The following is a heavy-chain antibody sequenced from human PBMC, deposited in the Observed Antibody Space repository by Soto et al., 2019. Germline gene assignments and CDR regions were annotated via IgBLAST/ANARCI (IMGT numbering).Heavy chain of an antibody. V-gene: IGHV1-18*01. Sequence: QVQLVQSGAEVKKPGASVKVSCKASGYTFTSYGISWVRQALGQGLEWMGWISAYNGNTNYAQKLQGRVTMTTDTSTSTAYMELTSLRSDDTAVYYCARDVGRPATLPLGWFDPWGQGTLVTVSS. CDR1: GYTFTSYG. J-gene: IGHJ5*02. D-gene: IGHD1-26*01. CDR2: ISAYNGNT. CDR3: ARDVGRPATLPLGWFDP.